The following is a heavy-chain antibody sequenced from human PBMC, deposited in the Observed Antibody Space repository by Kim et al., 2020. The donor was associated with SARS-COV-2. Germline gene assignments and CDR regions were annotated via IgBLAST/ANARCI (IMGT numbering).Heavy chain of an antibody. J-gene: IGHJ4*02. V-gene: IGHV3-43*01. Sequence: GGSLRLSCAASGFTFDDYTMHWVRQAPGKGLEWVGLISWDGGSTYYADPVKGPITISRDNSKNSLYLQMNSLRTEDTALYYCAKAQQWLVLRGNLDYWGQGTLVTVSS. D-gene: IGHD6-19*01. CDR3: AKAQQWLVLRGNLDY. CDR1: GFTFDDYT. CDR2: ISWDGGST.